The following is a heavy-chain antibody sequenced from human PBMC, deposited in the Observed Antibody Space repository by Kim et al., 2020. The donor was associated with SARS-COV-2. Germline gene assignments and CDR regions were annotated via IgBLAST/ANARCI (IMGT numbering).Heavy chain of an antibody. J-gene: IGHJ4*02. CDR3: ARGRGVDY. V-gene: IGHV3-7*04. Sequence: GGSLRLSCAASGFTFGGNWMTWVRQAAGKGLEWVACINQDGSQRYYVDSAKGRFTISRDNAKNSVYLQKNSLRGEDTAVYYCARGRGVDYWGQGTLGTVS. CDR1: GFTFGGNW. CDR2: INQDGSQR.